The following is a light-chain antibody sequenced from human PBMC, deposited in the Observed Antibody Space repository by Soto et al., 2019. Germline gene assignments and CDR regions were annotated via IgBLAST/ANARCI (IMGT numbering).Light chain of an antibody. CDR3: CSYAGITTLV. J-gene: IGLJ3*02. V-gene: IGLV2-23*01. CDR1: SSDVGGYNL. Sequence: QSVLTQPASVSGSPRQSITISCTGTSSDVGGYNLVSWYQHYPGKAPKLMIYEYNKRPSGVSHRFSGSKSGNTASLTISGLQAEDEATYYCCSYAGITTLVFGGGTKLTVL. CDR2: EYN.